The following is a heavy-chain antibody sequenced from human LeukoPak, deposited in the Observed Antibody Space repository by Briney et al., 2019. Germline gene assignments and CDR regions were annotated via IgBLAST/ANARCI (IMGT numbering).Heavy chain of an antibody. D-gene: IGHD6-13*01. CDR1: GYTFTGYY. Sequence: ASVKVSCKASGYTFTGYYMRWFRQAPGQRLEWMGWINPNSGGTNYAQKFQGRVTMTRDTSISTAYMELTRLRSDDTAVYYCARTNSLPGIAPGTGQNDFWGQGTLVTVSS. J-gene: IGHJ4*02. CDR3: ARTNSLPGIAPGTGQNDF. V-gene: IGHV1-2*02. CDR2: INPNSGGT.